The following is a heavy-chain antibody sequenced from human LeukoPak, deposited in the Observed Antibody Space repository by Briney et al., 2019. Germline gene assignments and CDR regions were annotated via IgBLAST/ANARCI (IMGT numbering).Heavy chain of an antibody. J-gene: IGHJ3*02. CDR2: IWYDESNK. CDR3: ARDQGSSGDNDAFDI. Sequence: GGSLRLSCAASGFTFSSYGMHWVRQAPGKGLEWVAVIWYDESNKYYADSVKGRFTISRDNSKNTLYLQMNSLRAEDTAVYYCARDQGSSGDNDAFDIWGQGTMVTVSS. V-gene: IGHV3-33*01. CDR1: GFTFSSYG. D-gene: IGHD3-22*01.